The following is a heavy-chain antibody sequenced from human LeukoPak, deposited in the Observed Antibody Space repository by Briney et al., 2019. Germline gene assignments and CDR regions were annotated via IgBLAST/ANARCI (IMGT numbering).Heavy chain of an antibody. CDR2: INHSGST. D-gene: IGHD3-22*01. CDR3: ARAWGLRLVVVTRNWFDP. Sequence: SETLSLTCAVYGGSFSGYYWSWIRQPPGKGLEWIGEINHSGSTNYNPSLKSRVTISVDTSKNQFSLKLSSVTAADTAVYYCARAWGLRLVVVTRNWFDPWGQGTLVTVSS. V-gene: IGHV4-34*01. CDR1: GGSFSGYY. J-gene: IGHJ5*02.